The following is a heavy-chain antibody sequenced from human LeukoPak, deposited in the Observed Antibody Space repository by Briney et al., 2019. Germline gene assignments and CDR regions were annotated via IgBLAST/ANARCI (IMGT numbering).Heavy chain of an antibody. Sequence: KPGGSLRLSCAASGFTFSDYYMSWIRQAPGKGLEWVSYISSSGSTIYYADSVKGRFTISRDNAKNSLYLQMNSLRAEDTAVYYCAREARYSYGLYYYYYMDVWGKGTTVTVSS. CDR1: GFTFSDYY. D-gene: IGHD5-18*01. V-gene: IGHV3-11*04. CDR2: ISSSGSTI. CDR3: AREARYSYGLYYYYYMDV. J-gene: IGHJ6*03.